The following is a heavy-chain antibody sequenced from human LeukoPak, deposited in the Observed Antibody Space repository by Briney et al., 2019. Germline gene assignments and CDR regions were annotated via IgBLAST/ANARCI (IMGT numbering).Heavy chain of an antibody. CDR2: IYYSGST. CDR1: GGSVSSGSYY. V-gene: IGHV4-61*01. J-gene: IGHJ4*02. D-gene: IGHD5-18*01. Sequence: ASETLSLTCTVFGGSVSSGSYYWSWIRQPLGKGLEWIGYIYYSGSTNYNPSLKSRVTISVDTSKNQFSLKLSSVTAADTAVYYCARVGYSSYYFDYWGQGTLVTVSS. CDR3: ARVGYSSYYFDY.